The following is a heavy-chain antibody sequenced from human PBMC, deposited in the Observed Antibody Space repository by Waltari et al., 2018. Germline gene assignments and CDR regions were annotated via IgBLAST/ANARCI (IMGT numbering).Heavy chain of an antibody. CDR1: GFNFNSHW. CDR2: ITSDGTIT. J-gene: IGHJ4*02. D-gene: IGHD5-18*01. V-gene: IGHV3-74*01. Sequence: EVQLKQSGGGLVQPGGSLRVSCAASGFNFNSHWMHWVRQAPGKGRVWVSRITSDGTITAYADSVKGRFTISRDNAKNTLYLEMNSLRAEDTAVYYCAKECVDTAICGYWGQGSLVTVSS. CDR3: AKECVDTAICGY.